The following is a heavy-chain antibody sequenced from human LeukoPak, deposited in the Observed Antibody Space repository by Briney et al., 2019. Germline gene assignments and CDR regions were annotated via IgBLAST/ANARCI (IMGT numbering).Heavy chain of an antibody. J-gene: IGHJ4*02. CDR3: AIRTGYYFDY. Sequence: SETLSLTYAVYGGSFSGYYWSWIRQPPAKGLEWIGEINHSGSNNSNPSLKSRVTISVNTTKNQYSLKLSSVTAADTAVYYCAIRTGYYFDYWGQGTLVTVSS. CDR2: INHSGSN. V-gene: IGHV4-34*01. D-gene: IGHD1-14*01. CDR1: GGSFSGYY.